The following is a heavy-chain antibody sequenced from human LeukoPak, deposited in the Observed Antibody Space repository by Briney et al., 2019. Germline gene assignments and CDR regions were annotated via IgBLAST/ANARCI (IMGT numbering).Heavy chain of an antibody. CDR1: GFTFSSYA. CDR2: VSNSGGNT. Sequence: GGSLRLSCAASGFTFSSYAMVWVRQTPGKGLEWVSTVSNSGGNTFYADSVKGRFTISRDNSKSTLYLQMNSLRAEDTAVYYCAKDRVNWYFDVWGRGTLVTVSS. J-gene: IGHJ2*01. V-gene: IGHV3-23*01. D-gene: IGHD3-10*01. CDR3: AKDRVNWYFDV.